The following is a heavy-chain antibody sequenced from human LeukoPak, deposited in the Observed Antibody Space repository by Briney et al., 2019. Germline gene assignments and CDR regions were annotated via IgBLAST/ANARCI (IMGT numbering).Heavy chain of an antibody. V-gene: IGHV4-4*07. J-gene: IGHJ6*03. Sequence: SETLSLTCTVSGDSTSSHYWSWIRQPAGKGLEWIGRSYTSGSTDYNPSLNSRVTMSVDTSKNQFSLKLSSVTAADTAVYYCARSPGAPYFYYYMDVWGKGTTVTVSS. CDR1: GDSTSSHY. D-gene: IGHD2-2*01. CDR2: SYTSGST. CDR3: ARSPGAPYFYYYMDV.